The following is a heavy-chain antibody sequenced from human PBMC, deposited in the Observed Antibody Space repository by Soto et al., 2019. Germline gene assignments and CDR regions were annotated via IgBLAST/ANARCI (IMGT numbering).Heavy chain of an antibody. CDR3: ARRSDHYYYYYGMDV. J-gene: IGHJ6*02. Sequence: SETLSLTCTVSGGSISSSSCYWGWIRQPPGKGLEWIGSIYYSGSTYYNPSLKSRVTISVDTSKNQFSLKLSSVTAADTAVYYCARRSDHYYYYYGMDVWGQGTTVTVSS. D-gene: IGHD6-6*01. CDR1: GGSISSSSCY. CDR2: IYYSGST. V-gene: IGHV4-39*01.